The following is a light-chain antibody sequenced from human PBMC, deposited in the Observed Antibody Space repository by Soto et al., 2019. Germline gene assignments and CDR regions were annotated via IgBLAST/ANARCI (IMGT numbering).Light chain of an antibody. CDR2: GAS. CDR1: QSVRNN. CDR3: QQYNNWPPIT. Sequence: EIVMTQSPGTLSVSPGERATLSCRASQSVRNNLAWYQQKPGRAPRLVIYGASTRATGVPARFSGSGFETEFTLTISSLQSEDFAVYYCQQYNNWPPITFGQGTRLEIK. J-gene: IGKJ5*01. V-gene: IGKV3-15*01.